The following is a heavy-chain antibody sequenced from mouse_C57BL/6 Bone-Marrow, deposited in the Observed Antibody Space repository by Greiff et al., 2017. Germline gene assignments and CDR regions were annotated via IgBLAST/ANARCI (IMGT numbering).Heavy chain of an antibody. V-gene: IGHV1-85*01. Sequence: QVQLQQSGPELVKPGASVKLSCKASGYSFTSYDINWVKQRPGQGLEWIGGIYPRDGSTKYNELFKGKATLTVDTSSSTAYMELHSLTSEDSSVYFCARLEFDGSSGDWYFDVWGTGTTVTVSS. D-gene: IGHD1-1*01. CDR2: IYPRDGST. CDR1: GYSFTSYD. CDR3: ARLEFDGSSGDWYFDV. J-gene: IGHJ1*03.